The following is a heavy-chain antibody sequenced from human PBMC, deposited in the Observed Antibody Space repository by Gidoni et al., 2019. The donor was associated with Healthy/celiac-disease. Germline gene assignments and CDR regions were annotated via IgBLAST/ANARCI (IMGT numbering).Heavy chain of an antibody. Sequence: EVQLVESGGGLVQPGGSLRLSCAASGFTFRSYEMNWVRQAPGKGLEWVSYISSSGSTIYYADSVKGRFTISRDNAKNSLYLQMNSLRAEDTAVYYCARDSSSWAHNWFDPWGQGTLVTVSS. CDR3: ARDSSSWAHNWFDP. J-gene: IGHJ5*02. V-gene: IGHV3-48*03. CDR2: ISSSGSTI. CDR1: GFTFRSYE. D-gene: IGHD6-13*01.